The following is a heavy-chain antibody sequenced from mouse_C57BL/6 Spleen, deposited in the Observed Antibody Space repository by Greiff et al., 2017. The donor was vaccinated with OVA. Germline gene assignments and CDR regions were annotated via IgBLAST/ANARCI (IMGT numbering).Heavy chain of an antibody. V-gene: IGHV14-3*01. CDR2: IDPANGNT. Sequence: EVKLQESVAELVRPGASVKLSCTASGFNIKNTYMHWVKQRPEQGLEWIGRIDPANGNTKYAPKFQGKATITADTSSNTAYLQLSSLTSEDTAIYYCAAYYSNDYYAMDYWGQGTSVTVSS. CDR3: AAYYSNDYYAMDY. CDR1: GFNIKNTY. D-gene: IGHD2-5*01. J-gene: IGHJ4*01.